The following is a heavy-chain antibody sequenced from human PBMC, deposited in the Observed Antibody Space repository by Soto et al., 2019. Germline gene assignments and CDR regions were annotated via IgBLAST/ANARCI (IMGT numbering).Heavy chain of an antibody. Sequence: GGSLRLSCTASGFTFSNVWLSWVRQVPGKGLEWVGRIKRKIDGGTTDYATPVRGRFTISRDDSKDTLYLQMNSLETADTGVYYCTSSAGLYWGQGALVTVSS. CDR2: IKRKIDGGTT. V-gene: IGHV3-15*01. CDR1: GFTFSNVW. CDR3: TSSAGLY. D-gene: IGHD6-13*01. J-gene: IGHJ4*02.